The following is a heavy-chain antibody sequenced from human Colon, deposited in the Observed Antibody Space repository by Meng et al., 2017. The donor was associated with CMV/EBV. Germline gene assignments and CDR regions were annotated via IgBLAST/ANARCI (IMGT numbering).Heavy chain of an antibody. D-gene: IGHD2-2*01. Sequence: GESLKISCAASGFTFSSYDFNWVRQAPGKGLEWISYISSSGSTIFYADSVKGRFTTSRDNAKNSLFLQMNSLRAEDTALYYCARDGFAAAFFDYWGQGTVVTVSS. V-gene: IGHV3-48*03. CDR2: ISSSGSTI. J-gene: IGHJ4*02. CDR3: ARDGFAAAFFDY. CDR1: GFTFSSYD.